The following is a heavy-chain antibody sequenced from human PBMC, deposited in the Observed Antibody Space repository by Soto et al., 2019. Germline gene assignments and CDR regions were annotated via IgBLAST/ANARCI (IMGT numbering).Heavy chain of an antibody. Sequence: GASVKVSCKASGGTFSSYAISWVRQAPGQGLEWMGGIIPIFGTANYAQKFQGRVTITADESTSTAYMELSSLRSEDTAVYYCARGKYYDSSGKRYYFDYWGQGTLVTVS. D-gene: IGHD3-22*01. CDR1: GGTFSSYA. V-gene: IGHV1-69*13. CDR3: ARGKYYDSSGKRYYFDY. CDR2: IIPIFGTA. J-gene: IGHJ4*02.